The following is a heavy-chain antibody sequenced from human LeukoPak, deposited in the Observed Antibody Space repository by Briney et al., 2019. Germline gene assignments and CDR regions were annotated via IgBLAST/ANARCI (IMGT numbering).Heavy chain of an antibody. CDR3: AKDPETYYYDSSGYSHFDY. V-gene: IGHV3-23*01. CDR2: ISGSGGST. D-gene: IGHD3-22*01. CDR1: GFTFSSYA. Sequence: GGSLRLSCAASGFTFSSYAMSWVRQAPGKGLEWVSAISGSGGSTYYADSVKGRFTISRDNSKNTLYLQMNSLRAEDTAVYYCAKDPETYYYDSSGYSHFDYWGQGTLVTVSS. J-gene: IGHJ4*02.